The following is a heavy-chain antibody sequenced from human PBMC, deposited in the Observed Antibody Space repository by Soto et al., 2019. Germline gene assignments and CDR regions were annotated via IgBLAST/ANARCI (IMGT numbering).Heavy chain of an antibody. CDR3: ATVVAAAGVRAFDI. V-gene: IGHV6-1*01. D-gene: IGHD6-13*01. Sequence: SPTLSLTCAISGDSVSSNSAAWNWIRQSPSRGLEWLGRTYYRSKWYNDYAVSVKSRITINPDTSKNQFSLQLNSVTPEDTAVYYCATVVAAAGVRAFDICGQGTMVTVSS. CDR1: GDSVSSNSAA. CDR2: TYYRSKWYN. J-gene: IGHJ3*02.